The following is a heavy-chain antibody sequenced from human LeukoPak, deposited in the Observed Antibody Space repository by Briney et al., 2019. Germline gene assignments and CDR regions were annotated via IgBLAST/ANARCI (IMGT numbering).Heavy chain of an antibody. CDR1: GYTFASYY. J-gene: IGHJ4*02. CDR2: INPSGGST. Sequence: LGASVKVSCKASGYTFASYYMHWVRQAPGQGLEWMGIINPSGGSTSYAQKFQGRVTMTRDMSTSTVYMELSSLRSEDTAMYYCALYCSSSNCRFDYWGQGTLVTVSS. CDR3: ALYCSSSNCRFDY. D-gene: IGHD2-2*01. V-gene: IGHV1-46*01.